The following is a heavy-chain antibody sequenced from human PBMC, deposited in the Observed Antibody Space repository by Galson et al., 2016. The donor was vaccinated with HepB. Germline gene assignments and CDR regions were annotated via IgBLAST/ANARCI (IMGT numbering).Heavy chain of an antibody. J-gene: IGHJ3*01. D-gene: IGHD1-26*01. Sequence: PALVKPTQTLTLTCTFSGFSLSTTGEGVGRLRQPPGKALEWLALIYWVDDNRYSPSLKSRLTITKDTSKNQVVLTMTNLDPADTATYYCAHRHWDLNAFDGWGQGTVVTVSS. V-gene: IGHV2-5*02. CDR2: IYWVDDN. CDR1: GFSLSTTGEG. CDR3: AHRHWDLNAFDG.